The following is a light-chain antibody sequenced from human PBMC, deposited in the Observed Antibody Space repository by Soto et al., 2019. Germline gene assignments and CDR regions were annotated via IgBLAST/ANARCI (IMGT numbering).Light chain of an antibody. Sequence: QPVLTQPPSASGTPGQRVTVSCSGSTSNIGRDIVNWYQQLPGAAPKLFIYANNQRPSGVPDRFSGSKSGTSASLAISGLQSEDEADYYCAAWDDSLKGYVFGTGTKVTVL. CDR2: ANN. V-gene: IGLV1-44*01. CDR1: TSNIGRDI. J-gene: IGLJ1*01. CDR3: AAWDDSLKGYV.